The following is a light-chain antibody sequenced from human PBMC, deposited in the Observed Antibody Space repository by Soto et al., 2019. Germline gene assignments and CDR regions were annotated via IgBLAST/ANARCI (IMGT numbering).Light chain of an antibody. Sequence: DIQMTQSPSTLSASVGDRVTITCRASQSISSWLAWYQQKPGRAPKLLIYKASSLETGVPSRLSGSGSGTEFTLMISSLQPDDFASYYCQQYGSSSPWTFGQGTKEEIK. CDR2: KAS. CDR1: QSISSW. CDR3: QQYGSSSPWT. V-gene: IGKV1-5*03. J-gene: IGKJ1*01.